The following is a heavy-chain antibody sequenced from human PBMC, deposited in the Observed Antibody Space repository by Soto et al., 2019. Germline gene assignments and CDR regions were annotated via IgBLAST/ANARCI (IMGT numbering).Heavy chain of an antibody. V-gene: IGHV4-30-4*01. Sequence: QVQLQESGPGLVKPSQTLSLTCSVSDDYIHVGGYYWTWIRQRPGKGLEWMGYIYYTGKTYYNPSLESRLTMSVDRSKNQFSLRLTSVTAADTAVYFCGRDLTSNANCIDPWGQGTLVTVSS. CDR3: GRDLTSNANCIDP. CDR2: IYYTGKT. CDR1: DDYIHVGGYY. J-gene: IGHJ5*02. D-gene: IGHD2-2*01.